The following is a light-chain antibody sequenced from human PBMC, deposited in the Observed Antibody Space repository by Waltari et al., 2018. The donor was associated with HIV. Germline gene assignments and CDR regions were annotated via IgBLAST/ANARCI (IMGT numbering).Light chain of an antibody. V-gene: IGKV1-5*03. CDR1: QSISSW. CDR3: QQYKSYPYT. CDR2: KAS. J-gene: IGKJ2*01. Sequence: DIQMTQSPSTLSASGGHRVTITCRASQSISSWLAWYQQKPRKAPNLLIYKASSLESEVPSRFGGSGSGTEFTLTISSLQPDDFATYYCQQYKSYPYTFGQGTKLEIK.